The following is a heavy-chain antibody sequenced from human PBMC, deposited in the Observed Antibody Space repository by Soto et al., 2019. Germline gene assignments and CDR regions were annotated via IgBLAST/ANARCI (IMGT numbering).Heavy chain of an antibody. CDR3: ARRTDEFDY. CDR1: GASISSDGYY. V-gene: IGHV4-31*03. CDR2: INYSGST. J-gene: IGHJ4*02. Sequence: SETLSLTCTVSGASISSDGYYWSWIRQHPGKGLEWIGYINYSGSTYYNPSLKSRVTISIDTSKNQFSLKLSSVTAADTAVYYCARRTDEFDYWGQGTLVTVSS.